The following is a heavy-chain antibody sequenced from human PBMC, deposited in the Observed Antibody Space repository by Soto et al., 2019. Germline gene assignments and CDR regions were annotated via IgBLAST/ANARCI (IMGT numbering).Heavy chain of an antibody. CDR3: ARGRGKFCSSTSCYRRYYYYGMDV. V-gene: IGHV4-30-2*01. J-gene: IGHJ6*02. CDR1: GAPITWGDYS. D-gene: IGHD2-2*01. CDR2: INHSGST. Sequence: SETLSLTCAISGAPITWGDYSWNWIRQPPGKGLEWIGEINHSGSTNYNPSLKSRVTISVDTSKNQFSLKLSSVTAADTAAYYCARGRGKFCSSTSCYRRYYYYGMDVWGQGTTVTVS.